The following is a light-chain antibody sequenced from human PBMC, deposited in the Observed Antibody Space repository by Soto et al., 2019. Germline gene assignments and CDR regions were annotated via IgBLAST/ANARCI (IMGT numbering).Light chain of an antibody. CDR3: QQYNNWPRT. V-gene: IGKV3-15*01. J-gene: IGKJ5*01. CDR1: QSFSSN. Sequence: MTQSPSTLSGSVGDIVTITCRASQSFSSNLAWYQQKPGQAPRLLIYGASTRATGVPARFSGSGSGTEFTLTISSLQSEDFAVYYCQQYNNWPRTFGQGTRLEIK. CDR2: GAS.